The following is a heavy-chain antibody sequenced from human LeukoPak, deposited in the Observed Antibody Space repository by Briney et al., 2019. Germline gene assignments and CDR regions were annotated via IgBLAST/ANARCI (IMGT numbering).Heavy chain of an antibody. Sequence: QTGGSLRLSCAASGFTFDDYAMHWVRQAPGKGLEWVSLISWDGGSTYYADSVKGRFTISRDNSKNSLYLQMNSLRAEDTALYYCAKVGSEWSYFDYWGQGTLVTVSS. CDR3: AKVGSEWSYFDY. D-gene: IGHD3-3*01. CDR2: ISWDGGST. V-gene: IGHV3-43D*04. CDR1: GFTFDDYA. J-gene: IGHJ4*02.